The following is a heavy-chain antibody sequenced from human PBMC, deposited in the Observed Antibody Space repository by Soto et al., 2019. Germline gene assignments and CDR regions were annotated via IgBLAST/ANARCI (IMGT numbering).Heavy chain of an antibody. CDR3: IRATAARQRDYSYQDYLHI. Sequence: QMQLVQSGAEVMKHGASVKVSCKASGYTFINYYIHMVRQAPGQGLECMGEINPNVGRTVYAQQFQGRGTLTRDTSTSTVYVELSSLRSDDTAVYFCIRATAARQRDYSYQDYLHIWCKGTTVSVSS. D-gene: IGHD6-6*01. CDR2: INPNVGRT. V-gene: IGHV1-46*03. CDR1: GYTFINYY. J-gene: IGHJ6*03.